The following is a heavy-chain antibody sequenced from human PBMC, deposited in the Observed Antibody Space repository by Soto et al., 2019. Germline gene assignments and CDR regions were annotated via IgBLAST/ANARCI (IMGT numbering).Heavy chain of an antibody. D-gene: IGHD2-2*01. J-gene: IGHJ5*02. CDR3: ARSYTTSRTSWGP. CDR2: IYSSGTT. Sequence: SETLSLTCTVSGGSISSYYWSWIRQPPGKGLEWIGYIYSSGTTNYNPSLKSRVSISVDTSKNQVSLKLSSVTVADTAVYYCARSYTTSRTSWGPWGQGTRVTVSS. V-gene: IGHV4-59*01. CDR1: GGSISSYY.